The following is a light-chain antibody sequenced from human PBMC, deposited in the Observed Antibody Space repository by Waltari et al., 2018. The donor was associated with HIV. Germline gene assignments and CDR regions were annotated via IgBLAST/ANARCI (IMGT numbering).Light chain of an antibody. J-gene: IGLJ1*01. CDR3: SSYTSRNTRV. CDR2: EVS. V-gene: IGLV2-14*01. Sequence: QSALTQPASVSGSPGQSITISCTGTTSDVGCSKYVSWYQPHPDKAPKLVVYEVSNLPSGISIRFSGSKSGNTASLTISGLQAEDEADYYCSSYTSRNTRVFGSGTKVTVL. CDR1: TSDVGCSKY.